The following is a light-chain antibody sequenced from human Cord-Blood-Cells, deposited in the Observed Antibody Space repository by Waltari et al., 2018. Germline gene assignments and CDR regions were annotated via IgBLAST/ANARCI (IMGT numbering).Light chain of an antibody. CDR1: QSISSY. CDR3: QQSYSTPT. J-gene: IGKJ1*01. Sequence: DIQMTQSPSSLSASVGDRVTLTCRASQSISSYLNWYQQKPGKAPKLLIYAASSLQSWVPSRFSGSGSGTDFTLTISSLQPEDFATYYCQQSYSTPTFGQGTKVEIK. V-gene: IGKV1-39*01. CDR2: AAS.